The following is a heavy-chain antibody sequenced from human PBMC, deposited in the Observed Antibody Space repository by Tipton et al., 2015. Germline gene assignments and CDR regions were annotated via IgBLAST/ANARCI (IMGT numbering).Heavy chain of an antibody. CDR3: AKVDSSRSRKYYYAMDV. CDR2: ISASGGDT. D-gene: IGHD6-13*01. CDR1: GFTFSSYD. V-gene: IGHV3-23*01. J-gene: IGHJ6*02. Sequence: SLRLSCAASGFTFSSYDMNWVRQAPGKGLEWVSSISASGGDTFYTGSVQGRFTISRDNAKNSLSLQMNSLRDDDTAVYYCAKVDSSRSRKYYYAMDVWGQGTTVTVSS.